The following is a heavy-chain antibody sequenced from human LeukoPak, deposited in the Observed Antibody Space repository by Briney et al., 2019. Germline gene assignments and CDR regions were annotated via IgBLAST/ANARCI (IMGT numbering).Heavy chain of an antibody. CDR3: ARVPKYFDL. CDR2: INHSRST. CDR1: SGSFSGFY. J-gene: IGHJ2*01. V-gene: IGHV4-34*01. Sequence: SETLSLTCAAYSGSFSGFYWTWIRQPPGKGLEWIGQINHSRSTHYNPSLKSRVTISVDTSKNQFSLKLSSVTAADTAVYYCARVPKYFDLWGRGTLVTVSS.